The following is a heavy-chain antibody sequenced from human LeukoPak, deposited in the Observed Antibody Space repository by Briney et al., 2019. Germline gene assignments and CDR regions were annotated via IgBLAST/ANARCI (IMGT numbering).Heavy chain of an antibody. Sequence: PGGSLRLSCTASGFPFIEYSMNWVRQVPGKGLEWIAYIGISSGNTNYADSVRGRFTISADKTKNSLYLQMNSLRVEDTAVYYCARDHNYAFDNWGQGTLVSVAS. J-gene: IGHJ4*02. V-gene: IGHV3-48*01. CDR3: ARDHNYAFDN. D-gene: IGHD1-1*01. CDR2: IGISSGNT. CDR1: GFPFIEYS.